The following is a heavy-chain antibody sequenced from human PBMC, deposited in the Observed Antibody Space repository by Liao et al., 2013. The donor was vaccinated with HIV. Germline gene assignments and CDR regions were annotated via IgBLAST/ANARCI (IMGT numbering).Heavy chain of an antibody. CDR1: GGSITNGRYY. CDR2: ISTSGST. CDR3: ARDLPLPWTSSIGEGFEM. V-gene: IGHV4-61*02. Sequence: QVQLQQWGAGLLRPSETLSLTCTVSGGSITNGRYYWSWIRQPAGKGLEWIGRISTSGSTNYNYNPSLKSRVTISLDPSKNQISLTLTSVTAADTAVYYCARDLPLPWTSSIGEGFEMWGQGTMVTVSS. D-gene: IGHD3-16*01. J-gene: IGHJ3*02.